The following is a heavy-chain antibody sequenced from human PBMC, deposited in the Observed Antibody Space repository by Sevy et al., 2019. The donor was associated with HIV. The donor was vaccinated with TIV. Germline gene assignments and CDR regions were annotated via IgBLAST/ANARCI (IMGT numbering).Heavy chain of an antibody. J-gene: IGHJ4*02. D-gene: IGHD7-27*01. CDR1: GYTFTSYG. V-gene: IGHV1-18*01. Sequence: ASVKVSCKASGYTFTSYGISWVRQTPGQGLEWMGWISAYNGNTNYAQKLQGRVTMTTDTSTSTAYMELRSLRSDDTAVYYCARDGYLGTESYYFDYWGQGTLVTVSS. CDR2: ISAYNGNT. CDR3: ARDGYLGTESYYFDY.